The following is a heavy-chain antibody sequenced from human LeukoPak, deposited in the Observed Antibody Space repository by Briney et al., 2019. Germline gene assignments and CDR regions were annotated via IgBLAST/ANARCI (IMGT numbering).Heavy chain of an antibody. V-gene: IGHV3-21*01. CDR1: GFTFSSYS. J-gene: IGHJ4*02. CDR3: ARVWYYGSGSLYDY. Sequence: GGSLRLSCAASGFTFSSYSMNWVRQAPGKGLEWVSSISSSGSYIYYADSVKGRFTISRDNAKNSLYLQMNSLRAEDTAVYYCARVWYYGSGSLYDYWGQGTLVTVSS. D-gene: IGHD3-10*01. CDR2: ISSSGSYI.